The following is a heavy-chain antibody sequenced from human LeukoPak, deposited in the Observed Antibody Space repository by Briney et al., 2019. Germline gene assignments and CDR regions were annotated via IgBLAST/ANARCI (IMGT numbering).Heavy chain of an antibody. J-gene: IGHJ4*02. Sequence: GGSLRLSCAAFGFTFSSYSMNWVRQAPGKGLEWVSSISSSSSYIYYADSVKGRFTISRDNAKNSLYLQMNSLRAEDTAVYYCASAAVAGIVDYWGQGTLVTVSS. CDR2: ISSSSSYI. V-gene: IGHV3-21*01. CDR3: ASAAVAGIVDY. CDR1: GFTFSSYS. D-gene: IGHD6-19*01.